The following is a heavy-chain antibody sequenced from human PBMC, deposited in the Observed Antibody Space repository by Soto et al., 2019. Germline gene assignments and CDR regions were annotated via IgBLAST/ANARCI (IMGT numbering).Heavy chain of an antibody. J-gene: IGHJ6*02. CDR2: TYYRSKWYN. D-gene: IGHD5-12*01. V-gene: IGHV6-1*01. Sequence: PSQTLSLTCAISGDSFSSNSAAWNWIRQSPSRGLEWLGRTYYRSKWYNDYAVSVKSRITINPDTSKNQFSLQLNSVTPEDTAVYYCARDPSWLRSTPIINYGMDVWGQGTTVTVSS. CDR1: GDSFSSNSAA. CDR3: ARDPSWLRSTPIINYGMDV.